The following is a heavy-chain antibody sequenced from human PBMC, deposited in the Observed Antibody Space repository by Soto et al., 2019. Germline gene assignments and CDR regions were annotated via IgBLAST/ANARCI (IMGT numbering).Heavy chain of an antibody. CDR2: IKTSGDTT. CDR1: GFAFSNCA. D-gene: IGHD2-21*02. CDR3: TKDVTGDIGADF. J-gene: IGHJ4*02. Sequence: GGSLRLSCAASGFAFSNCAMSWVRQAPGKGLEWVSTIKTSGDTTFYADPVKGRFTTSRDDSKNTLYLQMNSLRAEDTATYYCTKDVTGDIGADFWGQGTPVTVSS. V-gene: IGHV3-23*05.